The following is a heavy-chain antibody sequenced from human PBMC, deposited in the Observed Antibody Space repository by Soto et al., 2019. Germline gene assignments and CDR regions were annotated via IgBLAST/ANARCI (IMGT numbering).Heavy chain of an antibody. J-gene: IGHJ4*02. V-gene: IGHV4-59*01. CDR1: GGSISSYY. D-gene: IGHD6-19*01. CDR3: ARCRIDSSGWYFFDY. Sequence: SETLSLTCPVSGGSISSYYWSWIRQPPGKGLEWIGYIYYSGSTNYNPSLKSRVTISVDTSKNQFSLKLSSVTAADTAVYYCARCRIDSSGWYFFDYWGRGTLVTVSS. CDR2: IYYSGST.